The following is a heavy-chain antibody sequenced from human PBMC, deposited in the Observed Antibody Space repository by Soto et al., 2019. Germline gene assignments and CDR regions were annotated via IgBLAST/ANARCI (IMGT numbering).Heavy chain of an antibody. Sequence: QLQLQESGPGLVKPSETLSLTCTVSGGSISSSSYYWGWIRQPPGNGLEWIGSIFYSGSTYYNPSLKSRVTISVDTSKNQFSLKLSSVTAADTAVYYCARHLTYCSAGSCYSDFPYYGMDVWGQGTTVTVSS. J-gene: IGHJ6*02. D-gene: IGHD2-15*01. CDR2: IFYSGST. CDR1: GGSISSSSYY. V-gene: IGHV4-39*01. CDR3: ARHLTYCSAGSCYSDFPYYGMDV.